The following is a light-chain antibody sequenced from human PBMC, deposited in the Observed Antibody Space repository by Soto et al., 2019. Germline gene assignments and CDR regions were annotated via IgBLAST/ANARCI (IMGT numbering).Light chain of an antibody. CDR3: QQSDSYPYT. V-gene: IGKV1-39*01. J-gene: IGKJ2*01. CDR2: AAS. CDR1: QTITNY. Sequence: DIQMTQSPSSLSVSVGDRVTITCRASQTITNYLNWYQQKPGKAPKLLVYAASSLQSGVPSRFSGSRSGTDFTLTISSLQPEDFATYYCQQSDSYPYTFGQGTKLEIK.